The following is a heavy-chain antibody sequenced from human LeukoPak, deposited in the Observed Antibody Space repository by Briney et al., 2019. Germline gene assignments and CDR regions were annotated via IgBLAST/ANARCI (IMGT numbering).Heavy chain of an antibody. J-gene: IGHJ4*02. CDR1: GFTFSSYG. V-gene: IGHV3-30*02. CDR2: IRYDGSNK. D-gene: IGHD2/OR15-2a*01. Sequence: GGSLRLSCGAYGFTFSSYGMHWVRQAPGKGLEWVAFIRYDGSNKYYADSVKRRFTISRDNSKNTLYLQMNSLRAEDTAVYYCAKVSFGSTPLDDSIAEADYLGQGTLVTVSS. CDR3: AKVSFGSTPLDDSIAEADY.